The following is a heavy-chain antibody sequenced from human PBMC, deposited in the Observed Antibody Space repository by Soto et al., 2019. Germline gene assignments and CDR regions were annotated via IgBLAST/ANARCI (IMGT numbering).Heavy chain of an antibody. J-gene: IGHJ6*02. CDR2: IYWDDDK. D-gene: IGHD3-3*01. Sequence: QITLKESGPTLVKPTQTLTLTCTFSGFSLTTSGVGVGWIRQPPGKALEWLALIYWDDDKRYSPSLKSRLTIXXDXSXTQVVLTMTNMDPVDTGTYYCAHRRAIFGVVYGLDVWGQGTTVTVSS. V-gene: IGHV2-5*02. CDR1: GFSLTTSGVG. CDR3: AHRRAIFGVVYGLDV.